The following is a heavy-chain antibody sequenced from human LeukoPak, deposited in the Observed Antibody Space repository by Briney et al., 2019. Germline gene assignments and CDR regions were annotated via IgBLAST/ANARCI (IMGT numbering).Heavy chain of an antibody. CDR1: GFTFSSYW. D-gene: IGHD3-10*02. J-gene: IGHJ6*04. Sequence: GGSLRLSCAASGFTFSSYWMSWVRQAPGQGLEWVANINQDGSEKYYLDSAKGRFTISRDNAKNSLYLQMNSLRAEDTAVYYCAELGITMIGGVWSKGTTVTISS. CDR3: AELGITMIGGV. CDR2: INQDGSEK. V-gene: IGHV3-7*01.